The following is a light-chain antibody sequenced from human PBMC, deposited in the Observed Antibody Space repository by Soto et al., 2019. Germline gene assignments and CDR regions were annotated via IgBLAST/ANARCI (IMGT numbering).Light chain of an antibody. J-gene: IGKJ1*01. Sequence: DIQMTQSPSTLSASVGDRVTITCRASQSINSWLAWFQQKPGKAPKLLIYDASSLESGVPSRFSGSGFGTEFTLTISNLQPDDFATYYCQQYYDYSRTFGLGSKVE. CDR1: QSINSW. V-gene: IGKV1-5*01. CDR3: QQYYDYSRT. CDR2: DAS.